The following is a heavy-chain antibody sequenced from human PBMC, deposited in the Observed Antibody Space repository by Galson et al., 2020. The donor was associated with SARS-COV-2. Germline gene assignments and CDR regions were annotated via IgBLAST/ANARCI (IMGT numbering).Heavy chain of an antibody. V-gene: IGHV1-18*01. Sequence: ASVKVPCKASGYTFPTYGISWVRQAPGQGPEWMGWISGEKTDHAQKLQGRVIMTTDTSTSTAYMELRNLRSDDTAVYYCARVVRVVIVSATDFDYWGQGTLVTVAS. CDR1: GYTFPTYG. CDR2: ISGEKT. D-gene: IGHD3-10*01. CDR3: ARVVRVVIVSATDFDY. J-gene: IGHJ4*02.